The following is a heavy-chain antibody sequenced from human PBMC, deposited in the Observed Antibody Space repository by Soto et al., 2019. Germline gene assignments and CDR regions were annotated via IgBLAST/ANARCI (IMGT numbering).Heavy chain of an antibody. V-gene: IGHV1-18*04. CDR2: ISAKTGNT. Sequence: ASVKVSCKTSGYTFTDYGISWVRQAPGQGLEWMGWISAKTGNTNYAQIVQGRVTLTTDTSASTAYMELRSLSSDDTAIYYCARYLFQYDSSGQSHYWGQGTLLTGS. CDR3: ARYLFQYDSSGQSHY. J-gene: IGHJ4*02. CDR1: GYTFTDYG. D-gene: IGHD3-22*01.